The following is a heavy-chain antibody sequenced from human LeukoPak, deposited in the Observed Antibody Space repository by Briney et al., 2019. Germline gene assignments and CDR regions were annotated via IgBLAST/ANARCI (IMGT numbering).Heavy chain of an antibody. J-gene: IGHJ5*02. V-gene: IGHV4-59*08. Sequence: PSETLSLTCTVSGGSISTYYWSWIRQPPGKGLEWIGYIYYSGSTYNPSLKSRVSISVDTSKNQLSLRLSSVTAADTAVYYCAKVWGLESHNWFDPWGQGTLVTVSS. CDR3: AKVWGLESHNWFDP. D-gene: IGHD3-16*01. CDR2: IYYSGST. CDR1: GGSISTYY.